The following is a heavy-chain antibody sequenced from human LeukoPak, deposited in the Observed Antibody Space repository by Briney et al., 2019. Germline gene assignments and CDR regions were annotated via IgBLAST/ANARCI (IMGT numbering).Heavy chain of an antibody. CDR2: ISGSGAGT. D-gene: IGHD2-8*01. Sequence: PGGSLRLSCAASGFTFDDYGMSWVRQAPGKGLEWVSGISGSGAGTYYADSVKGRFTISRDNSKNTLYLQMNSLRADDTAVYYCAKMVREFYTISYYFDYWGQGTLVTVSS. CDR3: AKMVREFYTISYYFDY. J-gene: IGHJ4*02. V-gene: IGHV3-23*01. CDR1: GFTFDDYG.